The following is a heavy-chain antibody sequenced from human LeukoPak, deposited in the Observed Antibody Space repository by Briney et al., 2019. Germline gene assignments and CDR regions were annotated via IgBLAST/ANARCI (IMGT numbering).Heavy chain of an antibody. CDR2: ISGSGGST. CDR1: GFTFSSYA. J-gene: IGHJ1*01. Sequence: PGGSLRLSCAASGFTFSSYAMSWVRQAPGKGLEWVSAISGSGGSTYYADSVKGRFTISRDNSKNTLYLQMNSLRAEDTAVYYCAKVDTAIPGGDHETDWGQGTLVTVSS. V-gene: IGHV3-23*01. D-gene: IGHD5-18*01. CDR3: AKVDTAIPGGDHETD.